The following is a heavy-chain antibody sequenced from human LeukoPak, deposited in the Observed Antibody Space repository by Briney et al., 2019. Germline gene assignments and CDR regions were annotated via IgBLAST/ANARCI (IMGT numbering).Heavy chain of an antibody. V-gene: IGHV3-66*01. Sequence: PGGSLRLSCAASGFTVSSNYMSWVRQAPGKGLEWVSVIYSGGSTYYADSVKGRFTISRDNSKNTLYLQMNSLRAEDTAVYYCARDFSSGSYLFDYWGQGTLVTVSS. CDR2: IYSGGST. CDR3: ARDFSSGSYLFDY. J-gene: IGHJ4*02. CDR1: GFTVSSNY. D-gene: IGHD1-26*01.